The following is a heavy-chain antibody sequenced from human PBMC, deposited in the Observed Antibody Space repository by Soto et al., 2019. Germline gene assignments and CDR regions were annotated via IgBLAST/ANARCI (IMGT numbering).Heavy chain of an antibody. D-gene: IGHD3-3*01. Sequence: GGSLRLSCAASGFTFSSYAMSWVRQAPGKGLEWVSAISGSGGSTYYADSVKGRFTISRHNSKNTLYLQMNSLRAEDTAVYYFAKIWGGTYYDFWSGYPLPSYWGQGTLVTVSS. V-gene: IGHV3-23*01. CDR1: GFTFSSYA. CDR2: ISGSGGST. CDR3: AKIWGGTYYDFWSGYPLPSY. J-gene: IGHJ4*02.